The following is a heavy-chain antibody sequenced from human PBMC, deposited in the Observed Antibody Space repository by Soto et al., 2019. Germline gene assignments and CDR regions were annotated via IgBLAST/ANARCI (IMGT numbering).Heavy chain of an antibody. V-gene: IGHV3-23*01. CDR2: SSATGAGT. J-gene: IGHJ4*02. Sequence: EVQLLESGGGLLQPGGSLRLSCAASGFTFSSYGMTWVRQAPGKGLEWVSFSSATGAGTYYADSVKGRFTISRDNSKNTLYLQMTSLSADDTAVYYCAKDRRAGGNYGFYSDFWGQGALVIVSS. CDR1: GFTFSSYG. CDR3: AKDRRAGGNYGFYSDF. D-gene: IGHD1-7*01.